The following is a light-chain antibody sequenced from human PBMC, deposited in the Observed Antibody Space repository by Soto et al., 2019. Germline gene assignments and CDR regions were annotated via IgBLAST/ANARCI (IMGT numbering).Light chain of an antibody. V-gene: IGKV1-39*01. Sequence: DIQMTQSPSSLSASVGDRVTITCRASQTISTYLNWYQQKPGKAPRLLIYDASSLLSGVPSRFSGSGSGTDFTLTIASLQPEDFPTYYWQQSDSTPYTFGQGTKVDIK. CDR3: QQSDSTPYT. CDR2: DAS. J-gene: IGKJ2*01. CDR1: QTISTY.